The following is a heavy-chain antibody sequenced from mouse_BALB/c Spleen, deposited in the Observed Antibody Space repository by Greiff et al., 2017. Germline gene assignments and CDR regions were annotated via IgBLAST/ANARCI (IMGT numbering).Heavy chain of an antibody. D-gene: IGHD2-14*01. J-gene: IGHJ4*01. CDR1: GFSLTSYG. Sequence: VKLMESGPGLVAPSQSLSITCTVSGFSLTSYGVSWVRQPPGKGLEWLGVIWGDGSTNYHSALISRLSISKDNSKSQVFLKLNSLQTDDTATYYCAKRGPTIGTNAMDYWGQGTSVTVSS. CDR2: IWGDGST. CDR3: AKRGPTIGTNAMDY. V-gene: IGHV2-3*01.